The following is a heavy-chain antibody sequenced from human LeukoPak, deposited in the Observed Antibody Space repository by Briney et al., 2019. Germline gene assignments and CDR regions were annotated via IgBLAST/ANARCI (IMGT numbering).Heavy chain of an antibody. Sequence: PGGSLRLSCTAAGFSLSMYWMSWVRQAPGKGLEWVSYISSSSSTIYYADSVKGRFTISRDNAKNSLYLQMNSLRAEDTAVYYCAREASSSWYGESNDYWGQGTLVTVSS. CDR2: ISSSSSTI. D-gene: IGHD6-13*01. J-gene: IGHJ4*02. V-gene: IGHV3-48*01. CDR3: AREASSSWYGESNDY. CDR1: GFSLSMYW.